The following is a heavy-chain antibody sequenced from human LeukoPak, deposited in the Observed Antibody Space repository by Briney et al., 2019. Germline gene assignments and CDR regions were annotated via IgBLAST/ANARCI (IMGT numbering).Heavy chain of an antibody. D-gene: IGHD3-22*01. Sequence: ASVKVSCKASGYTFTSYGISWVRQAPGQGLEWMGWISAYNGNTNYAQKLQGRVTMTTDTSTSTAYMELRSLRSDVTAVYYCARDYYDSSGYYYLDYWGQGTLVTVSS. V-gene: IGHV1-18*01. CDR2: ISAYNGNT. J-gene: IGHJ4*02. CDR3: ARDYYDSSGYYYLDY. CDR1: GYTFTSYG.